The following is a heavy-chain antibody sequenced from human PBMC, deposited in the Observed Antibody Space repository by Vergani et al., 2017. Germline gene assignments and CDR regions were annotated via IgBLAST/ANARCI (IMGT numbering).Heavy chain of an antibody. CDR3: AEGIAAAWYAEYFQH. CDR2: ISSSSSYI. CDR1: GFTFSSYS. D-gene: IGHD6-13*01. Sequence: EVQLVESGGGLVKPGGSLRLSCAASGFTFSSYSMNWVRQAPGKGLEWVSSISSSSSYIYYADSVKGRFPISRDNAKNSLYLQMNSLRAEDTAVYYCAEGIAAAWYAEYFQHWGQGTLVTVSS. V-gene: IGHV3-21*01. J-gene: IGHJ1*01.